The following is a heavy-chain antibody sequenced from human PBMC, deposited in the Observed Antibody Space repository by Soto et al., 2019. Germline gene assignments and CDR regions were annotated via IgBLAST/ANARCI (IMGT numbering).Heavy chain of an antibody. CDR3: ASAGDLGYCSGGSCYPIPQDYYYGMDV. V-gene: IGHV1-3*01. CDR2: INAGNGNT. D-gene: IGHD2-15*01. J-gene: IGHJ6*02. CDR1: GYTFTSYA. Sequence: ASVKVSCKASGYTFTSYAMHWVRHAPGQRLEWMGWINAGNGNTKYSQKFQGRVTITRDTSASTAYMELSSLRSEDTAVYYCASAGDLGYCSGGSCYPIPQDYYYGMDVWGQGTTVTVSS.